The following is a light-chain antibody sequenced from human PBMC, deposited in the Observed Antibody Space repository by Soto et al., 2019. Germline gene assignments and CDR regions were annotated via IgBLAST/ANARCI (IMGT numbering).Light chain of an antibody. CDR1: HSIMNW. CDR2: DAY. CDR3: HPYTRT. V-gene: IGKV1-5*01. Sequence: EIQMTQSPSTLSASVGDRVTITCRSSHSIMNWLAGYKQKPRPXPKLLIYDAYSLESGVPSTFSGSGSGKEFPLTIGSLPPYDFATYYCHPYTRTFGQGTKV. J-gene: IGKJ1*01.